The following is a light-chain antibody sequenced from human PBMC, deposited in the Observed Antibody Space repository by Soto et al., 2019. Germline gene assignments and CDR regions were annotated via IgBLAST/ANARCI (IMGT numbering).Light chain of an antibody. CDR2: DAS. V-gene: IGKV3D-15*01. CDR1: QSASSSY. CDR3: QQYNNWPRT. Sequence: IVLTQSPCTLSLSPVERATLSCRASQSASSSYLAWYQQKPGQAPRLLIYDASNRATGIPARFSGSGSGTEFTLTISSLQSEDFAVYYCQQYNNWPRTFGQGTKVDI. J-gene: IGKJ1*01.